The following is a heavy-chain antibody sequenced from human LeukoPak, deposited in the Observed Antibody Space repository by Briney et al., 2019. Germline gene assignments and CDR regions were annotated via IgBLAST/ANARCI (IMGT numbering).Heavy chain of an antibody. V-gene: IGHV3-74*01. CDR2: INSDGSST. Sequence: PGRSLRLSCAASGFTFSSYAMHWVRQAPGKGLVWVSRINSDGSSTSYADSVKGRFTISRDNAKNTLYLQMNSLRAEDTAVYYCARSIYYDSRFFDYWGQGTLVTVSS. CDR3: ARSIYYDSRFFDY. D-gene: IGHD3-22*01. J-gene: IGHJ4*02. CDR1: GFTFSSYA.